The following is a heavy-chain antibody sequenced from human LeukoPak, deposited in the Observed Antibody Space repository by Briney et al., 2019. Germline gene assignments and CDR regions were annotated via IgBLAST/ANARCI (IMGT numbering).Heavy chain of an antibody. V-gene: IGHV3-7*01. CDR2: IKEDGSEK. CDR3: ARDDYGDSLDY. CDR1: GFTFSIHW. J-gene: IGHJ4*02. Sequence: GGSLRLSCAASGFTFSIHWMSWVRQAPGKGLEWVANIKEDGSEKYYVDSVKGRFTIFRDNAKNSLDLQMNSLRAEDTAVYYCARDDYGDSLDYWGQGTLVTVSS. D-gene: IGHD4-17*01.